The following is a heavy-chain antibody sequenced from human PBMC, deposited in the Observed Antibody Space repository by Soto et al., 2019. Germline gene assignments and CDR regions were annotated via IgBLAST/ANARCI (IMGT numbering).Heavy chain of an antibody. J-gene: IGHJ6*03. Sequence: QLQLQESGPGLVKPSETLSLTCTVSGGSISSSSYYWGWIRQPPGKGLEWIGSIYYSGSTYYNPSLKSRVTISVDTSKNQFSLKLSSVTAADTGVYYCARLRRHSSSSPYYYYMDVWGKGTTVTVSS. CDR2: IYYSGST. V-gene: IGHV4-39*01. CDR3: ARLRRHSSSSPYYYYMDV. D-gene: IGHD6-6*01. CDR1: GGSISSSSYY.